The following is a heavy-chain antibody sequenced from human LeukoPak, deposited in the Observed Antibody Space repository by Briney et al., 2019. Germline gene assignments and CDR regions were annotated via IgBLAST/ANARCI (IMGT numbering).Heavy chain of an antibody. D-gene: IGHD5-24*01. J-gene: IGHJ4*02. CDR2: IKQDGSKK. CDR1: GSPFSSYW. CDR3: TRVGYIDEGIDY. Sequence: PGGSLRLSCVASGSPFSSYWMTWVRPAPGKGLEWVANIKQDGSKKSYVDSVKGRFTISRDNAKNSLYLQMNSLRAEDTAIYYCTRVGYIDEGIDYWGQGTLVTVSS. V-gene: IGHV3-7*04.